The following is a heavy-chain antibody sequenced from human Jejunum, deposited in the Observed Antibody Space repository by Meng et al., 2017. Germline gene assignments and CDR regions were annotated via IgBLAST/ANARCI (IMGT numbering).Heavy chain of an antibody. Sequence: RVRDAGPGRVKAPRTLYPTCTVSGGSLRTGAYYWSWIRQHPGKGLEWIGYIYYTGSTFYNQSLKSRVSITLETSKTQFSLKVTSVTAADTAFYSCARLGITDTIGGFDPWGQGILVTVSS. CDR1: GGSLRTGAYY. V-gene: IGHV4-31*03. CDR3: ARLGITDTIGGFDP. D-gene: IGHD1-20*01. J-gene: IGHJ5*02. CDR2: IYYTGST.